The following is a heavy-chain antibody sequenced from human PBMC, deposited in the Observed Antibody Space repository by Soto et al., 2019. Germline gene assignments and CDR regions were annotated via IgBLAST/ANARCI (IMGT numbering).Heavy chain of an antibody. J-gene: IGHJ6*02. Sequence: AVKVSCKASGFTFTSSAVQWVRQARGQRLEWIGWIVVGSGNTNYAQKFQERVTITRDMSTSTAYMELSSLRSEDTAVYYCAAPTVTTETYYYGMDVWGQGTTVTVSS. V-gene: IGHV1-58*01. CDR1: GFTFTSSA. CDR3: AAPTVTTETYYYGMDV. D-gene: IGHD4-17*01. CDR2: IVVGSGNT.